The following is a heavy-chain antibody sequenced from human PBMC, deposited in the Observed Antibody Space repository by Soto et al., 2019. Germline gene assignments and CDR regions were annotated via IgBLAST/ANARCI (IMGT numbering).Heavy chain of an antibody. CDR1: GFTVSSNY. Sequence: EVQLVESGGGLVQPGGSLRLSCAASGFTVSSNYMSWVRQAPGKGLEWVSVIYSGGSTYYADSVKGRFTISRDNSKNTXYXPMNRRRAEDTAVYYCARDPKPPVTSGYYYYYGMDVWGQGATVTVSS. CDR2: IYSGGST. V-gene: IGHV3-66*01. D-gene: IGHD4-17*01. CDR3: ARDPKPPVTSGYYYYYGMDV. J-gene: IGHJ6*02.